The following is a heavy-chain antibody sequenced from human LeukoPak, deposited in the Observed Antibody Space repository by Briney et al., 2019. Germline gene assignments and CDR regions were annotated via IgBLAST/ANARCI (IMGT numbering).Heavy chain of an antibody. CDR1: GFTFDDYA. Sequence: PGGSLRLSCAASGFTFDDYAMPWVRQAPGKGLEWVSGISWNSGSIGYADSVKGRFTISRDNAKNSLYLQMNSLRAEDTALYYCAKERGYCSSTSCYGEGYYYYYGMDVWGQGTTVTVSS. CDR2: ISWNSGSI. V-gene: IGHV3-9*01. D-gene: IGHD2-2*01. J-gene: IGHJ6*02. CDR3: AKERGYCSSTSCYGEGYYYYYGMDV.